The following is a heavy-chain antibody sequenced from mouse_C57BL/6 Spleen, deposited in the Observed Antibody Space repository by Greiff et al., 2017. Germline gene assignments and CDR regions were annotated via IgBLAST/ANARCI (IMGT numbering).Heavy chain of an antibody. V-gene: IGHV1-18*01. CDR2: INPNNGGT. CDR1: GYTFTDYN. J-gene: IGHJ1*03. Sequence: VQLQQSGPELVKPGASVKIPCKASGYTFTDYNMDWVKQSHGKSLEWIGDINPNNGGTIYNQKFKGKATLTVDKSSSTAYMELRSLTSEDTAVYYCARRGYGSSSWYFDVWGTGTTVTVSS. D-gene: IGHD1-1*01. CDR3: ARRGYGSSSWYFDV.